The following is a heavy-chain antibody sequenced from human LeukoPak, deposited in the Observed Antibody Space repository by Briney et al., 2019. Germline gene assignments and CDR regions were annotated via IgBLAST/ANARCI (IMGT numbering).Heavy chain of an antibody. V-gene: IGHV4-61*02. CDR3: ARKPRGLSGYYYYYMDV. J-gene: IGHJ6*03. CDR2: IYTSGST. Sequence: PSQTLSLTCTVSGGSISSGSYYWSWIRQPAGKGLEWIGRIYTSGSTNYNPSLKSRVTISVDTSKNQFSLKLSSVTAADTAVYYCARKPRGLSGYYYYYMDVWGKGTTVTVSS. CDR1: GGSISSGSYY. D-gene: IGHD2-2*01.